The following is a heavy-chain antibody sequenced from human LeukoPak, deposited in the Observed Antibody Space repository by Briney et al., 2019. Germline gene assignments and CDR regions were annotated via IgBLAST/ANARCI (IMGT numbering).Heavy chain of an antibody. CDR2: ISSSSSYI. Sequence: PGRSLRLSCAASGFTFSSYSMNWVRQAPGKGLEWVSSISSSSSYIYYADSVKGRFTISRDNAKNSLYLQMNSLRAEDTAVYYCARDSSGWYSNYYYYYGMDVWGQGTTVTVSS. V-gene: IGHV3-21*01. CDR3: ARDSSGWYSNYYYYYGMDV. D-gene: IGHD6-19*01. J-gene: IGHJ6*02. CDR1: GFTFSSYS.